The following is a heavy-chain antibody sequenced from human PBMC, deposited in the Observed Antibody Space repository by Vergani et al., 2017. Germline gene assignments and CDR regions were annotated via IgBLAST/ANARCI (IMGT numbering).Heavy chain of an antibody. D-gene: IGHD3-3*01. Sequence: QVQLVQSGAEVKKPGSPVKVSCKASGGTFSSYAISWVRQAPGQGLEWVGGIIPIFGTANYARKFQGRVTITADESTSTACMELSSLRSEDTAVDYCARGLNYDFRGTFDPWGQGTLVTVSS. CDR1: GGTFSSYA. V-gene: IGHV1-69*01. CDR2: IIPIFGTA. J-gene: IGHJ5*02. CDR3: ARGLNYDFRGTFDP.